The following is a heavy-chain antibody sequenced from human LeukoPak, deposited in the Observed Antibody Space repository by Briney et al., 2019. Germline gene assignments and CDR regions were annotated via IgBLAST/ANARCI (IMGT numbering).Heavy chain of an antibody. CDR1: GFTFDDYG. J-gene: IGHJ4*02. CDR3: ARDNSGYSYDYIGY. Sequence: PGGSLRLSCAASGFTFDDYGMSWVRQAPGKGLEWVSGINWNGGSTGYADSVKGRFTISRDNAKNSLYLQMNSLRAEDTALYYCARDNSGYSYDYIGYWGQGTLVTVSS. D-gene: IGHD5-18*01. V-gene: IGHV3-20*04. CDR2: INWNGGST.